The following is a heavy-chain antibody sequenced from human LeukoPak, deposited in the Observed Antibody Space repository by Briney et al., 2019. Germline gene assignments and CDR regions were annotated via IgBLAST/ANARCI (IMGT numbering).Heavy chain of an antibody. V-gene: IGHV3-23*01. J-gene: IGHJ4*02. Sequence: GGSLRLSCAASGFTFSNAWMSWVRQAPGKGLEWVSSISPTTGTMYYTDPVKGRFFISRDNSKNTLYLQMTSLRAEDTALYRCARIKGYFDSGNYYGFFVYWGLGTLVTVSS. CDR2: ISPTTGTM. CDR3: ARIKGYFDSGNYYGFFVY. D-gene: IGHD3-9*01. CDR1: GFTFSNAW.